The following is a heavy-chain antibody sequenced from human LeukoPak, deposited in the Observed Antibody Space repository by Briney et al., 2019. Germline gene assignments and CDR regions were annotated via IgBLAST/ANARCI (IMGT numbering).Heavy chain of an antibody. J-gene: IGHJ4*02. V-gene: IGHV1-18*01. CDR1: GYTFTSYG. CDR3: AIQDIVVVPAAIAPEEY. D-gene: IGHD2-2*01. CDR2: ISAYNGNT. Sequence: ASVKVSCKASGYTFTSYGISWVRQAPGQGLEWMGWISAYNGNTNYAQKLQGRVTMTTDTSTSTAYMELRSLRSDDTAVYYCAIQDIVVVPAAIAPEEYWGQGTLVTVSS.